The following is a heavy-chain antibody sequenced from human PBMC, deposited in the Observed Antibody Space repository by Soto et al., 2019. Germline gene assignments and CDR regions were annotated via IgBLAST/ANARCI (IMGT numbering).Heavy chain of an antibody. CDR2: ISAYNGNT. J-gene: IGHJ5*02. Sequence: QVQLVQSGAEVKKPGASVKVSCKASGYTFTSYGISWVRQAPGQGLEWMGWISAYNGNTNYAQKLQGRVTMTTDTSTRTVYAELRSLRSDDTAVYYSARDVTIAAHENWFDPCGQGTLVTVSS. V-gene: IGHV1-18*01. D-gene: IGHD6-6*01. CDR1: GYTFTSYG. CDR3: ARDVTIAAHENWFDP.